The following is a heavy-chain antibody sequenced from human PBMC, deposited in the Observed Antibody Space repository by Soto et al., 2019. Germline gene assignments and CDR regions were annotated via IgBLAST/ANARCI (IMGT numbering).Heavy chain of an antibody. Sequence: PSETLSLTCAVSGGSISSGGYSWSWIRQPPGKGLEWIGYIYHSGSTYYNPSLKSRVTISVDRSKNQFSLKLSSVTAADTAVYYGASEAPGGPPFDYWGKGTLVTVAS. V-gene: IGHV4-30-2*01. CDR1: GGSISSGGYS. CDR3: ASEAPGGPPFDY. J-gene: IGHJ4*02. D-gene: IGHD3-16*01. CDR2: IYHSGST.